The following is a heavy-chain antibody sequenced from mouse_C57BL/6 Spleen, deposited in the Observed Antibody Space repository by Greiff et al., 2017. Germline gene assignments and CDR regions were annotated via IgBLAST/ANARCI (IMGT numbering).Heavy chain of an antibody. CDR2: INPSTGGT. J-gene: IGHJ1*03. Sequence: EVQLQQSGPELVKPGASVKISCKASGYSFTGYYMNWVKQSPEKSLEWIGEINPSTGGTTYNQKFKAKATLTVDKSSSTAYMQLKSLTSEDSAVYYCARGTYSYYYGSSYWYFDVWGTGTTVTVSS. D-gene: IGHD1-1*01. V-gene: IGHV1-42*01. CDR3: ARGTYSYYYGSSYWYFDV. CDR1: GYSFTGYY.